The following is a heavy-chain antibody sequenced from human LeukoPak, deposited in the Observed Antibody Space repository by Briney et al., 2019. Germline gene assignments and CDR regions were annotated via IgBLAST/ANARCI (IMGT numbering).Heavy chain of an antibody. Sequence: ASVKVSCKASGYTFTSYALNWMRQAPGQGLEWMGWINTNTGDPTYAQGFTGRFVFSLDTSVSSTYLQITSLKAEDTAVYYCARGSGAADYWGQGTLVTVSS. V-gene: IGHV7-4-1*02. CDR2: INTNTGDP. J-gene: IGHJ4*01. CDR3: ARGSGAADY. D-gene: IGHD3-10*01. CDR1: GYTFTSYA.